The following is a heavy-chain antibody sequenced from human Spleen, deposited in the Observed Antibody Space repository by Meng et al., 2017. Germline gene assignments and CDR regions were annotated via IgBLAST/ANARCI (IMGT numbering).Heavy chain of an antibody. V-gene: IGHV4-34*01. J-gene: IGHJ4*02. CDR1: GGSFSDYY. D-gene: IGHD4-11*01. CDR2: INHSGST. Sequence: VQLRQWGAGLLKPSVTLSLTCVVSGGSFSDYYWSWIRQPPGKGLEWIGEINHSGSTNYNPSLESRATISVDTSQNNLSLKLSSVTAADSAVYYCARGPTTMAHDFDYWGQGTLVTVSS. CDR3: ARGPTTMAHDFDY.